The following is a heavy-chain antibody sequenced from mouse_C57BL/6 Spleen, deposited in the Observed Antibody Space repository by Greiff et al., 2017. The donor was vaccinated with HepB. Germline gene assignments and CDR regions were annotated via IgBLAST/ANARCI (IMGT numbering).Heavy chain of an antibody. CDR2: IDPEDGET. V-gene: IGHV14-2*01. Sequence: VHVKQSGAELVKPGASVKLSCTASGFNIKDYYMHWVKQRTEQGLEWIGRIDPEDGETKYAPKFQGKATITADTSSNTAYLQLSSLTSEDTAVYYCARDWEYYFDYWGQGTTLTVSS. CDR1: GFNIKDYY. D-gene: IGHD4-1*01. CDR3: ARDWEYYFDY. J-gene: IGHJ2*01.